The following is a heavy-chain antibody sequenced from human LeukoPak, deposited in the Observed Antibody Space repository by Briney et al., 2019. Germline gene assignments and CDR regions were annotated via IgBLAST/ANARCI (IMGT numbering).Heavy chain of an antibody. D-gene: IGHD1-26*01. CDR2: IRYDGSNK. CDR1: GFTFSSYG. CDR3: AKDKEWELSYFDY. J-gene: IGHJ4*02. Sequence: PGGSLRLSCAASGFTFSSYGMHWVRQAPGKGLEWVAFIRYDGSNKYYADSVKGRFTISRDNSKNTPYLQMNSLRAEDTAVYYCAKDKEWELSYFDYWGQGTLVTVSS. V-gene: IGHV3-30*02.